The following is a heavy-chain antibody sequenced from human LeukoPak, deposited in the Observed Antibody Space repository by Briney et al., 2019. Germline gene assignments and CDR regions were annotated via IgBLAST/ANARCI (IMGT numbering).Heavy chain of an antibody. CDR1: GFTFSSYG. J-gene: IGHJ5*02. CDR3: AKDSYSYGGENWFDP. V-gene: IGHV3-30*18. CDR2: ISYDGSNK. D-gene: IGHD5-18*01. Sequence: GRSLRLSCAASGFTFSSYGMHWVRQAPGKGLEWVAVISYDGSNKYYADSVKGRFTISRDNSKNTLYLQMNSLRAEDTAVYYCAKDSYSYGGENWFDPWGQGTLVTVSS.